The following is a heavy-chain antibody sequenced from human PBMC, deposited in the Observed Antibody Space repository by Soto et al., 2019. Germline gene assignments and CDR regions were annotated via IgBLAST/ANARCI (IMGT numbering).Heavy chain of an antibody. D-gene: IGHD2-2*01. Sequence: ASVKVSCKASGYTFTSYYMHWVRQAPGQGLEWMGIINPSGGSTSYAQKFQGRVTMTRDTSTSTVYMELSSLRSEDTGVYYCAREGLVLVPTTVNSDYYYYAMHVWGQGTTVTSP. J-gene: IGHJ6*02. CDR3: AREGLVLVPTTVNSDYYYYAMHV. CDR2: INPSGGST. V-gene: IGHV1-46*01. CDR1: GYTFTSYY.